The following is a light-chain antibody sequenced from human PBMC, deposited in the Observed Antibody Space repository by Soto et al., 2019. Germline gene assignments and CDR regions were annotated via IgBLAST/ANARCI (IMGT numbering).Light chain of an antibody. J-gene: IGKJ1*01. V-gene: IGKV1-39*01. CDR2: AVS. CDR3: QQTYSAPPL. CDR1: QSIGTN. Sequence: IHMTQSPSSLSASIGHRVTLTCRASQSIGTNLNWYQQRPGKAPKLLIYAVSSLQSGVSSRFSGSGYGTDFNLSINSLQSEDFATYYCQQTYSAPPLFGQGTKVDIK.